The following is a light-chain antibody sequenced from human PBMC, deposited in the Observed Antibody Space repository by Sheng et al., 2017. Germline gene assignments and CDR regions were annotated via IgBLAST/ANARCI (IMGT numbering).Light chain of an antibody. J-gene: IGKJ5*01. CDR3: QQSYSTPIT. CDR1: QGISRS. Sequence: DIQMTQSPSFLSAYVGDRVTISCRASQGISRSLAWYRQRPGKARDLLIYGASSLQSGVPSRFSGSGSGTDFTLTISSLQPEDFATYYCQQSYSTPITFGQGTRLEIK. V-gene: IGKV1-12*01. CDR2: GAS.